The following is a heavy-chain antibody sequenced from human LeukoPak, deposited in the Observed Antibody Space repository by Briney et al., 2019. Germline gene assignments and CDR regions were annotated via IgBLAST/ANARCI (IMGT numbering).Heavy chain of an antibody. D-gene: IGHD2-8*01. J-gene: IGHJ6*03. CDR3: ARSLFANYYYYYMDV. CDR2: ISAYNGNT. CDR1: GYTFTSYG. V-gene: IGHV1-18*01. Sequence: VASVKVSCKASGYTFTSYGISWVRQAPGQGLEWMGWISAYNGNTNYAQKLQGRVTMTTDTSTSTAYMELRSLRSDDTAVYYCARSLFANYYYYYMDVWGKGTTVTVSS.